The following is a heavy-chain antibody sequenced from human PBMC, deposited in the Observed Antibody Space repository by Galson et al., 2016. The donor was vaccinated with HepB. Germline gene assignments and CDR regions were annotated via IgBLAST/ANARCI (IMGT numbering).Heavy chain of an antibody. CDR3: ARVQKGVVVTWFYYCVDV. V-gene: IGHV4-34*01. J-gene: IGHJ6*03. CDR2: INLSGNT. Sequence: SETLSLTCAVYGGSFSSYYWNWIRQPPGKGLEWIGEINLSGNTNYNPSLKSRVSISLDTSKSQFSLRLGSVTAADTGVYYCARVQKGVVVTWFYYCVDVWGKGTTVTVSS. D-gene: IGHD2-21*02. CDR1: GGSFSSYY.